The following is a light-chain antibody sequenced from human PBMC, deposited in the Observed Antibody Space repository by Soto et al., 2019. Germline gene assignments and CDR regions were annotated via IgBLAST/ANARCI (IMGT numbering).Light chain of an antibody. J-gene: IGLJ1*01. Sequence: QSVLTQPRSVSGSPGHSVTVSCTGTSSDVGGYNYVSWYQQHPDKAPKLMISDVSKRPSGVPDRFSGSKSGNTASLTISGLQAEDEADYYCCSYAGSYSYVFGTGTKV. CDR1: SSDVGGYNY. CDR2: DVS. V-gene: IGLV2-11*01. CDR3: CSYAGSYSYV.